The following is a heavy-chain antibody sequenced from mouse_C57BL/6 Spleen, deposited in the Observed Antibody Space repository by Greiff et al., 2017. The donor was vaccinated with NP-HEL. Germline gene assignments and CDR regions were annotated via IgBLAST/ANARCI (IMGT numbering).Heavy chain of an antibody. CDR1: GFTFTDYY. CDR2: IRNKANGYTT. Sequence: EVMLVESGGGLVQPGGSLSLSCAASGFTFTDYYMSWVRQPPGKALEWLGFIRNKANGYTTEYSASVKGRFTISRANSQSILYLQINALRAGDSATYYCARYYYGRYFEVGGTGTTVTVSS. CDR3: ARYYYGRYFEV. V-gene: IGHV7-3*01. D-gene: IGHD1-1*01. J-gene: IGHJ1*03.